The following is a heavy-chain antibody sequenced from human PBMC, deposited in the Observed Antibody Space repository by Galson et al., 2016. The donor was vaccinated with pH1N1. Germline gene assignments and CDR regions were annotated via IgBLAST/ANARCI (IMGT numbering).Heavy chain of an antibody. CDR1: GVTFSTYA. Sequence: SGKVSCKASGVTFSTYAIAWVRQAPGQGLEWMGRIIPILGTTNYAQKFQGRVPITADTSTYTTYMELSSLRSEDTAMYDCARDRPSRDDRAFDSRGQGTLVTVSS. J-gene: IGHJ4*02. CDR3: ARDRPSRDDRAFDS. CDR2: IIPILGTT. D-gene: IGHD1-1*01. V-gene: IGHV1-69*04.